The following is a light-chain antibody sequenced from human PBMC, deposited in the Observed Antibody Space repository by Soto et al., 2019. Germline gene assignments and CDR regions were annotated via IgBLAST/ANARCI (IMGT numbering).Light chain of an antibody. CDR3: QSYDRSLSGYV. V-gene: IGLV2-8*01. J-gene: IGLJ1*01. Sequence: SVLTQPPSASGSPGQSVTISCTGTSSDVGGYDYVSWYQQHPGKAPKLMIYEVAIRPSGVSDRFSGSKSGTSASLAITGLQAEDEADFYCQSYDRSLSGYVFGTGTKVTVL. CDR2: EVA. CDR1: SSDVGGYDY.